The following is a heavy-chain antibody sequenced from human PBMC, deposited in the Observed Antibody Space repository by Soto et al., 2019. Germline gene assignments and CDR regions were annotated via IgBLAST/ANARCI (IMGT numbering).Heavy chain of an antibody. V-gene: IGHV3-30-3*01. CDR2: ISYDGSNK. D-gene: IGHD3-16*01. CDR1: GFTFSSYA. J-gene: IGHJ4*02. CDR3: ARPAPESGYDYVWGSYYFDY. Sequence: QPGGSLRLSCAASGFTFSSYAMHWVRQAPGKGLEWVAVISYDGSNKYYADSVKGRFTISRDNSKNTLHLQMNSLRAEDTAVYYCARPAPESGYDYVWGSYYFDYWGQGTLVTVSS.